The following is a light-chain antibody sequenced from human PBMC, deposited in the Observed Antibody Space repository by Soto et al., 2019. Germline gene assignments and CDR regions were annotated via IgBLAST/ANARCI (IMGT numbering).Light chain of an antibody. V-gene: IGKV3-20*01. CDR1: QSVTSSY. CDR2: GAS. CDR3: QHYGSSLSWT. Sequence: EIVLTQSPGTLSLSQGERATLSCRASQSVTSSYLAWYQQKPGQAPRLLIYGASSRANGIPDRFTGGGSGTDFTLTISRLEPEDCAAYYCQHYGSSLSWTFGQGTKVDIK. J-gene: IGKJ1*01.